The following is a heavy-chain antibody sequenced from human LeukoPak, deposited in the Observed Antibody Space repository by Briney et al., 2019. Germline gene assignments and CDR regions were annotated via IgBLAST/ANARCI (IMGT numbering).Heavy chain of an antibody. Sequence: PGRSLRLSCAASGFTFSSYGMHWVRPAPGRGLEWVAVISYDGSNEYYADSVKGRFTISRDNSKNTVYMQMNSLRVEDTAVYYCAKEDYYGSGSYLGYWGQGTPVTVSS. J-gene: IGHJ4*02. CDR3: AKEDYYGSGSYLGY. CDR2: ISYDGSNE. V-gene: IGHV3-30*18. CDR1: GFTFSSYG. D-gene: IGHD3-10*01.